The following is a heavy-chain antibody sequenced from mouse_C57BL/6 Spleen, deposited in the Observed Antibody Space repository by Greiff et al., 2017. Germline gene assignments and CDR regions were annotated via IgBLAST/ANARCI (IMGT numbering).Heavy chain of an antibody. J-gene: IGHJ4*01. CDR3: TRSKRAMDY. CDR2: IDPETGGT. Sequence: VKLQESGAELVRPGASVTLSCKASGYTFTDYEMHWVKQTPVHGLEWIGAIDPETGGTAYNQKFKGKAILTADKSSSTAYMELRSLTSEDSAVYYCTRSKRAMDYWGQGTSVTVSS. CDR1: GYTFTDYE. V-gene: IGHV1-15*01.